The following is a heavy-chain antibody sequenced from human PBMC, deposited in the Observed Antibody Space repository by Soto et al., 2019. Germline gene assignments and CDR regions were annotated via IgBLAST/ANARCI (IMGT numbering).Heavy chain of an antibody. CDR1: GYTFSNYG. J-gene: IGHJ5*02. CDR2: ISLYSDGT. CDR3: ARVVPGAEAWFGP. V-gene: IGHV1-18*01. D-gene: IGHD2-2*01. Sequence: QVQLVQSGGEVKRPGASVKVSCKTSGYTFSNYGITWVRQAPGQPLEWLGGISLYSDGTNYAQKFQGRVSMTTDTATTTAYMELRRLRSDDTAVYYFARVVPGAEAWFGPWGQGTLVTVSS.